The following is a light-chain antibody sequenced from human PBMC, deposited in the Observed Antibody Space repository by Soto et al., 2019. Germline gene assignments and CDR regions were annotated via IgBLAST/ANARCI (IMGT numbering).Light chain of an antibody. J-gene: IGLJ2*01. CDR2: EDT. CDR3: CSYVTYSPSLV. Sequence: QSALTQPPSASGSPGQSVTISCTGTSSDVGGYDFVSWYQQHPGKAPKLIIYEDTKRPSGVSHRFSGSKSDNTASLTISGLQPDDEADYYCCSYVTYSPSLVFGGGTKLTVL. CDR1: SSDVGGYDF. V-gene: IGLV2-8*01.